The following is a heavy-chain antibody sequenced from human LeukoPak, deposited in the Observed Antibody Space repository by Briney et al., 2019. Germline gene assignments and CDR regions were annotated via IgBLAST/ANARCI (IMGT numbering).Heavy chain of an antibody. CDR1: GFTFSRYA. Sequence: GGSLRLSCAAPGFTFSRYAFHWVRQAPGKGLEWVAVISYDGTNQYYADSVKGRFTISKDNSKNTLYLQISSLRSEDTAVYYCAREGEATKFCSSSSCIPDFWGQGTLVTVSS. CDR3: AREGEATKFCSSSSCIPDF. V-gene: IGHV3-30*04. J-gene: IGHJ4*02. CDR2: ISYDGTNQ. D-gene: IGHD2-2*01.